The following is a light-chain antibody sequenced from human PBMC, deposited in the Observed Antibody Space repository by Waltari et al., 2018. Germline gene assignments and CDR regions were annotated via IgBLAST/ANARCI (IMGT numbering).Light chain of an antibody. J-gene: IGLJ7*01. CDR3: QTWGTGIGV. CDR1: SGHSSYA. Sequence: QLVLTQSPSASASLGASVKLTCTLSSGHSSYAIDWHQQQPEKGPRYLMKVNSDGSHTKGDGIPDRFSGSSSGAERYLTISSLQSEDEADYYCQTWGTGIGVFGGGTRLTVL. V-gene: IGLV4-69*02. CDR2: VNSDGSH.